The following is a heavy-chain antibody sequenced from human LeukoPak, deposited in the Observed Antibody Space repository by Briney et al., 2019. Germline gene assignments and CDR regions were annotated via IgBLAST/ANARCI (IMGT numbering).Heavy chain of an antibody. Sequence: SVKVSCKASGGSFSNYAFSWVRQAPGQGLEWMGRITPIVDIATYIQKFQGRVTTTANKFTSTAYMELSSLTSEDTAVYYCARDGIRGDYSDYWGQGTLVTVSS. CDR3: ARDGIRGDYSDY. CDR2: ITPIVDIA. D-gene: IGHD1-1*01. J-gene: IGHJ4*02. CDR1: GGSFSNYA. V-gene: IGHV1-69*04.